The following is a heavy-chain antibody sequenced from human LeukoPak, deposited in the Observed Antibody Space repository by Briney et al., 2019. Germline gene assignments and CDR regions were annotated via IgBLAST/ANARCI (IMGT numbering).Heavy chain of an antibody. CDR3: ARTLGGLPLGELSPYYFDY. Sequence: PSETLSLTCTVSGGSISSSSYYWGWIRQPPGKGLEWIGSIYYSGSTYYNPSLKSRVTIPVDTSKNQFSLKLSSVTAADTAVYYCARTLGGLPLGELSPYYFDYWGQGTLVTVSS. CDR1: GGSISSSSYY. CDR2: IYYSGST. D-gene: IGHD3-16*02. V-gene: IGHV4-39*07. J-gene: IGHJ4*02.